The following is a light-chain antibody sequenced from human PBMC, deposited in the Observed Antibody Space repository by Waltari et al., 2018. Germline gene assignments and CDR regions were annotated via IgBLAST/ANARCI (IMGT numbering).Light chain of an antibody. CDR3: QHYLRLPVS. J-gene: IGKJ1*01. CDR2: GAS. CDR1: QSVSRS. V-gene: IGKV3-20*01. Sequence: EIVLTQSPGTLSLSPGERATLSCRASQSVSRSLAWYQQKPGKAPRLLIYGASSRATGVPDRFSGSGSGTDFSLTISRLEPEDFAVYYCQHYLRLPVSFGQGTKVEIK.